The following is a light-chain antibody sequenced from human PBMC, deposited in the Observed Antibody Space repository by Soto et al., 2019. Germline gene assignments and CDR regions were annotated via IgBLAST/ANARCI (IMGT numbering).Light chain of an antibody. Sequence: DIQMTQSPSSLSASVGDRVNITCRASQTITYYLNWYQQKPGRAPKLLINAVSSLQSGVPSRFSGSGSGTDFTLTISSLQPEDFATYYCQHSYGAPRTFGQGTKVE. CDR2: AVS. CDR3: QHSYGAPRT. J-gene: IGKJ1*01. V-gene: IGKV1-39*01. CDR1: QTITYY.